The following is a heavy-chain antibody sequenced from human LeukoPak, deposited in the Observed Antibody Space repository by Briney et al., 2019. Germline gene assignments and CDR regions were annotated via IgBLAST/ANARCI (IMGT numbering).Heavy chain of an antibody. J-gene: IGHJ4*02. CDR2: IYYSGST. CDR3: ARELRVDTAMSS. D-gene: IGHD5-18*01. CDR1: GGSISSSSYY. V-gene: IGHV4-39*02. Sequence: SETLSLTCTVSGGSISSSSYYWGWIRQPPGKGLEWIGSIYYSGSTYYNPSLKSRVTISVDTSKNQFSLKLSSVTAADTAVYYCARELRVDTAMSSWGQGTLVTVSS.